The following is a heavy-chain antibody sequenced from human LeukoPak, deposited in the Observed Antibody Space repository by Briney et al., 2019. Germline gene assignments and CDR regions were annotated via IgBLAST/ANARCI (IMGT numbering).Heavy chain of an antibody. J-gene: IGHJ5*02. CDR1: GYSFTSYW. CDR3: ARLGIPTYNWFDP. D-gene: IGHD1-26*01. V-gene: IGHV5-51*01. CDR2: IYPGDSDT. Sequence: GESLQISCKGSGYSFTSYWIGWARPMPGKGLEWMGIIYPGDSDTRYSPSFQGQVTISADKSISTAYLQWSSLKASDTAMYYCARLGIPTYNWFDPWGQGTLVTVSS.